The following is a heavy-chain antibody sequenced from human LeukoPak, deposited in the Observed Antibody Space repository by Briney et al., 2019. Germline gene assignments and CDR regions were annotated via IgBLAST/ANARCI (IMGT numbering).Heavy chain of an antibody. J-gene: IGHJ3*02. V-gene: IGHV4-30-4*07. D-gene: IGHD2-15*01. CDR1: GGSISSGGYS. CDR3: PKVVAANDAFDI. Sequence: SEALSLTCAVSGGSISSGGYSWSWIRQPAGKGPEWIGYIYYSGSTYYNPSLKSRVTISVDTSKNQFSLKLSSVTAADTAVYYCPKVVAANDAFDIWGQGTMVTVSS. CDR2: IYYSGST.